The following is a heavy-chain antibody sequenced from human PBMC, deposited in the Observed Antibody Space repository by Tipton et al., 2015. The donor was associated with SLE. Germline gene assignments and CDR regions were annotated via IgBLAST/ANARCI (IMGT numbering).Heavy chain of an antibody. CDR3: ARDIVLGGGAFDI. J-gene: IGHJ3*02. CDR1: GGSISNYY. V-gene: IGHV4-39*07. Sequence: TLSLTCTVSGGSISNYYWSRIRQSPGKGLERIGSLYYTGSTYYNPSLKSQLTISLDTPKNQFSLKLSSVTAADTAVYYCARDIVLGGGAFDIWGQGTMVTVSS. D-gene: IGHD3-16*01. CDR2: LYYTGST.